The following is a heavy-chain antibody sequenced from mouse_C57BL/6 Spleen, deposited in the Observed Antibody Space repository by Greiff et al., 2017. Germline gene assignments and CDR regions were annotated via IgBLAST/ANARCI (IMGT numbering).Heavy chain of an antibody. J-gene: IGHJ2*01. CDR2: IHPNSGST. V-gene: IGHV1-64*01. CDR3: VRGDGYEYYFDY. Sequence: QVQLQQPGAELVKPGASVKLSCKASGYTFTSYWMHWVKQRPGQGLEWIGMIHPNSGSTNYNEKFKSKATLTVDKSSSTAYMQLSSLTSEDSAVYYCVRGDGYEYYFDYWGQGTTLTVSS. CDR1: GYTFTSYW. D-gene: IGHD2-2*01.